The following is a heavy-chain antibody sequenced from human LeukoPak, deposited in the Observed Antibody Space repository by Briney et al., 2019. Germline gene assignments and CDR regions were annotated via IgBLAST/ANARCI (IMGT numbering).Heavy chain of an antibody. Sequence: SVKVSREASRGTFSSYAISWVRQAPGQRLECMGRIIPIFGIANYAQKFQGRVTITADKSTSTAYMELSRLRSEDTAVYYCASISGSLGGYFDYWGQGTLVTVSS. V-gene: IGHV1-69*04. CDR1: RGTFSSYA. CDR3: ASISGSLGGYFDY. D-gene: IGHD1-26*01. J-gene: IGHJ4*02. CDR2: IIPIFGIA.